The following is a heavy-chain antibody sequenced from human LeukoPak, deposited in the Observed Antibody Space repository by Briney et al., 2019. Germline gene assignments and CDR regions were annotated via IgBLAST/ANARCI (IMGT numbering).Heavy chain of an antibody. V-gene: IGHV1-69*01. CDR1: GGTFSSYA. J-gene: IGHJ3*02. CDR3: AREAAAAGWGTHAFDM. D-gene: IGHD6-13*01. CDR2: IIPIFGTA. Sequence: ASVKVSCKASGGTFSSYAISWVRQAPGQGLEWMGGIIPIFGTANYAQKFQGRVTITADESTSTAYMELSSLRSEDTAVYYCAREAAAAGWGTHAFDMWGQGTMVTVSS.